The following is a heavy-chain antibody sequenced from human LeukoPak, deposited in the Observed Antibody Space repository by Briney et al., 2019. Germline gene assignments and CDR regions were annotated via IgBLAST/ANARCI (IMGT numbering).Heavy chain of an antibody. D-gene: IGHD3-22*01. CDR2: FDPEDGET. Sequence: ASVKVSCKVSGYTLTELSMHWVRQAPGKGLEWMGGFDPEDGETIYAQKFQGRVTMTEGTSTDTAYMDLSSLRSEDTAVYYCARGRLNYNSGGYYENPHLDYWGQGTLVTVSS. CDR1: GYTLTELS. J-gene: IGHJ4*02. CDR3: ARGRLNYNSGGYYENPHLDY. V-gene: IGHV1-24*01.